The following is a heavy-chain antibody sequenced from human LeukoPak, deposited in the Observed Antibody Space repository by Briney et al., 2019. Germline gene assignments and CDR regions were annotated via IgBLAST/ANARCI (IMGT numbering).Heavy chain of an antibody. J-gene: IGHJ4*02. V-gene: IGHV1-3*03. D-gene: IGHD3-9*01. CDR3: ARSHITYDILTGYYIGYFDY. CDR2: INAGNGNT. Sequence: GASVKVSCKASGYTFTGYYMHWVRQAPGQRLEWMGWINAGNGNTKYSQEFQGRVTITRDTSASTAYMELSSLRSEDMAVYYCARSHITYDILTGYYIGYFDYWGQGTLVTVSS. CDR1: GYTFTGYY.